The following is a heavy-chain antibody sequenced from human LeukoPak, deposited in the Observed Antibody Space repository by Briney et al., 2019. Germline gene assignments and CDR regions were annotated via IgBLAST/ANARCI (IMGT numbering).Heavy chain of an antibody. CDR1: GFTFSSYE. J-gene: IGHJ6*04. CDR3: ARSYYYYGMDV. Sequence: GGSLRLSCAASGFTFSSYEMNWVRQAPGKGLEWVSYISSSGSTIYYADSVKGRFTISRDNAENSLYLQMNSLRAEDTAVYYCARSYYYYGMDVWGKGTTVTVSS. CDR2: ISSSGSTI. V-gene: IGHV3-48*03.